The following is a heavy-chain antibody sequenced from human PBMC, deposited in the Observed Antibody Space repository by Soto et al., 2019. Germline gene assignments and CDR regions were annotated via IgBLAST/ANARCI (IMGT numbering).Heavy chain of an antibody. J-gene: IGHJ5*02. CDR1: GGSISSGNYY. Sequence: PSETLSLTCTVSGGSISSGNYYWSLIRQHPGKGLEWIGYIYYSGSTSYNPSLESRVTISVDTSKNHFSLKLSSVTAADTAVYYCARVFSDSSSFFAPWGQGTLVPGS. CDR2: IYYSGST. V-gene: IGHV4-31*03. CDR3: ARVFSDSSSFFAP. D-gene: IGHD6-13*01.